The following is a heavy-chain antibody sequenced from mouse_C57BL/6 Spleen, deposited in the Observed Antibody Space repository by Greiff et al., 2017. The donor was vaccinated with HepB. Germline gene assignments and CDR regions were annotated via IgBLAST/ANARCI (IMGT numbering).Heavy chain of an antibody. CDR3: ARWGGSSYEYYAMDY. V-gene: IGHV1-42*01. Sequence: EVQLQQSGPELVKPGASVKISCKASGYSFTGYYMNWVKQSPEKSLEWIGAINPSTGGATYNQKVKAKATLTVDKSSSTAYMQLKSLTSEDAAVYYCARWGGSSYEYYAMDYWGQGTSVTVSS. D-gene: IGHD1-1*01. CDR2: INPSTGGA. CDR1: GYSFTGYY. J-gene: IGHJ4*01.